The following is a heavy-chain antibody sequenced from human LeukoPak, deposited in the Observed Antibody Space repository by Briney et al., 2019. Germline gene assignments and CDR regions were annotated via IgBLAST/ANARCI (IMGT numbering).Heavy chain of an antibody. CDR2: INPNSGGT. J-gene: IGHJ4*02. Sequence: ASVKVSCKAPGYTFTGYYMHWVRQAPGQGLEWMGRINPNSGGTNYAQKFQGRVTMTRDTSISTAYMELSRLRSDDTAVYYCASEDYDFWSGYYTRRNWGQGTLVTVSS. D-gene: IGHD3-3*01. CDR3: ASEDYDFWSGYYTRRN. V-gene: IGHV1-2*06. CDR1: GYTFTGYY.